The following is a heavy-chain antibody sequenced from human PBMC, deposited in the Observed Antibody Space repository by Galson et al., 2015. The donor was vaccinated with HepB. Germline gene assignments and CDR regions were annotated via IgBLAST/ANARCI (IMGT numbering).Heavy chain of an antibody. CDR3: AREGIAVAVEY. CDR1: GSTFTSYY. CDR2: ISAYNGNT. V-gene: IGHV1-18*04. D-gene: IGHD6-19*01. J-gene: IGHJ4*02. Sequence: SVKVSCKASGSTFTSYYMHWVRQAPGQGLEWMGWISAYNGNTNYAQKLQGRVTMTTDTSTSTAYMELRSLRSDDAAVYYCAREGIAVAVEYWGQGTLVTVSS.